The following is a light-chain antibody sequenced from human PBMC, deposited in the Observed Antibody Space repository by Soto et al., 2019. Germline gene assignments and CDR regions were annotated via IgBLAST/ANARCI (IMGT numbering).Light chain of an antibody. Sequence: DIQMTQSPSSLSASVGDRVTITCQASHDISNYLNWYQQKPGKAPKLLIYRAFNLQTGVPSRFSGSGSRTDFIFTISSLQPEDVATYYCQQCDNLPPPCGQGTRLELK. CDR3: QQCDNLPPP. V-gene: IGKV1-33*01. J-gene: IGKJ5*01. CDR1: HDISNY. CDR2: RAF.